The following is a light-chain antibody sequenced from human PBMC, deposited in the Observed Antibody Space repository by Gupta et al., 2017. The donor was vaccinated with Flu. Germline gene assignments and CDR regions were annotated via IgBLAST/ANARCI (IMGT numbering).Light chain of an antibody. CDR2: GNN. J-gene: IGLJ3*02. CDR3: ATWDDTLNGLV. V-gene: IGLV1-44*01. Sequence: QSVLTQPPSASGTPGHRVTISCSGSSSNIGGNTVNWYQQVPGTAPKLLIYGNNQRPSGVPDRFSGSKSGSSASLAISGLQSEDEADYYCATWDDTLNGLVFGGGTKLTVL. CDR1: SSNIGGNT.